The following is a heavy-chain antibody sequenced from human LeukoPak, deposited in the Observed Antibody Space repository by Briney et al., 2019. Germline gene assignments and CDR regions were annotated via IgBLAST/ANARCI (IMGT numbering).Heavy chain of an antibody. CDR3: AREGYCTNGVCSPGYMDV. CDR2: IRYDGSNK. V-gene: IGHV3-30*02. CDR1: GFTFSSYG. Sequence: GGSLRLSCAASGFTFSSYGMHWVRQAPGKGLEWVAFIRYDGSNKYYADSVKVRFTISRENSKNTLYLQMNSLRAEDTAVYYCAREGYCTNGVCSPGYMDVWGKGTTVTVSS. D-gene: IGHD2-8*01. J-gene: IGHJ6*03.